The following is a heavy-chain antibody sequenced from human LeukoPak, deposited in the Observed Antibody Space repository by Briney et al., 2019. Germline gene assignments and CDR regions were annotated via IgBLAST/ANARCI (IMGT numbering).Heavy chain of an antibody. CDR2: ISGSGGST. Sequence: PGGSLRLSCAASGFTFSSYAMIWVRQAPGKGLEWVSAISGSGGSTYYADSVKGRFTISRDNSKNTLYLQMNSLRAEDTAVYYCAKATYYYDSSGYYWRGAGDYWGQGTLVTVSS. D-gene: IGHD3-22*01. V-gene: IGHV3-23*01. CDR1: GFTFSSYA. CDR3: AKATYYYDSSGYYWRGAGDY. J-gene: IGHJ4*02.